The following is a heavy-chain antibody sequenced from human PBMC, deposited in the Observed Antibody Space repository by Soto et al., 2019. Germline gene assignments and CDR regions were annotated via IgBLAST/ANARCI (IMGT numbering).Heavy chain of an antibody. D-gene: IGHD6-13*01. CDR1: GFTFSSYS. CDR3: ARDPSSSWFVWELLPFDY. V-gene: IGHV3-21*01. CDR2: ISSSSSYI. J-gene: IGHJ4*02. Sequence: KTGGSLRLSCAASGFTFSSYSMNWVRQAPGKGLEWVSSISSSSSYIYYADSVKGRFTISRDNAKNSLYLQMNSLRAEDTAVYYCARDPSSSWFVWELLPFDYWGQGTLVTVSS.